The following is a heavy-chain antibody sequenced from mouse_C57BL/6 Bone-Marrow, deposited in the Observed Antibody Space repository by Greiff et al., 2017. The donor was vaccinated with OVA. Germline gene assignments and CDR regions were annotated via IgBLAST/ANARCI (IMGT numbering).Heavy chain of an antibody. J-gene: IGHJ1*03. D-gene: IGHD1-1*01. CDR3: ATGITTVVDWYFDV. V-gene: IGHV1-52*01. CDR2: IDPSDSET. CDR1: GYTFTSYW. Sequence: VQLQQPGAELVRPGSSVKLSCKASGYTFTSYWMHWVKQRPIQGLEWIGNIDPSDSETHYNQKFKDKATLTVDKSSSTAYMQLSSLTSEDSAVCYCATGITTVVDWYFDVWGTGTTVTVSS.